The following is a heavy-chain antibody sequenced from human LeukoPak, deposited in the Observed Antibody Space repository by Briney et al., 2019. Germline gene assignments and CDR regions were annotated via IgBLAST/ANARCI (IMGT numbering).Heavy chain of an antibody. CDR2: ISYTSSFK. V-gene: IGHV3-21*06. Sequence: GGSLRLSCAASGFTFSTRTMSWVRQAPGKGLEWVSSISYTSSFKYYADSVKGRFTISRDNGANALYLQMTSLRAEDTAIYYCARGPPSENYSQDYFDMWGQGTLVTVSS. CDR1: GFTFSTRT. J-gene: IGHJ4*02. CDR3: ARGPPSENYSQDYFDM. D-gene: IGHD2-15*01.